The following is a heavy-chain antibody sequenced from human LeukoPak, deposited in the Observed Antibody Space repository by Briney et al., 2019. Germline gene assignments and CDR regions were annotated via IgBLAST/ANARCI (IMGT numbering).Heavy chain of an antibody. Sequence: SVKVSCKASGGTLSRYAISWVRQAPGQGLEWMGGIIASFGTANYAQKFQGRVTINADEPTSTAYMELSSLRSEDTAVYYCARVVTPRYCSSTSCYWKGWFDPWGQGTLVTVSS. D-gene: IGHD2-2*01. V-gene: IGHV1-69*13. CDR3: ARVVTPRYCSSTSCYWKGWFDP. CDR2: IIASFGTA. CDR1: GGTLSRYA. J-gene: IGHJ5*02.